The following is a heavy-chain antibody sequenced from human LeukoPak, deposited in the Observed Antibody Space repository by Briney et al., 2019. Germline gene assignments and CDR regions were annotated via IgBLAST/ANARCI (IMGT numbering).Heavy chain of an antibody. CDR3: ARDDGAGGPFDY. CDR1: GFTVSSNY. CDR2: IYSGGST. Sequence: GGSLRLSCAVSGFTVSSNYMIWVRQAPGKGLEWVSVIYSGGSTYYADSVKGRFTISRDNSKNTLYLQMNSLRAEDTAVYYCARDDGAGGPFDYWGQGTLVTVSS. D-gene: IGHD3-10*01. V-gene: IGHV3-66*01. J-gene: IGHJ4*02.